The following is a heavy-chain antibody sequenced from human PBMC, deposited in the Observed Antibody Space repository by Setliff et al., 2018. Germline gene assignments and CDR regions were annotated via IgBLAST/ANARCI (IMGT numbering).Heavy chain of an antibody. CDR1: GGSFSTYY. CDR3: ARGGTFRYFDF. CDR2: VYYSGTA. Sequence: PSETLSLTCAASGGSFSTYYWSWIRQTPGKGLEWIGYVYYSGTASYNPSLKSRVTVIVDTSKNQFSLRLNSVTAADTAVYYCARGGTFRYFDFWGQGTLVTVSS. J-gene: IGHJ4*02. D-gene: IGHD5-12*01. V-gene: IGHV4-59*13.